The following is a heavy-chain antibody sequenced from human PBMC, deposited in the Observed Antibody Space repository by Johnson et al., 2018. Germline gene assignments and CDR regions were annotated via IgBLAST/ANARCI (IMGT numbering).Heavy chain of an antibody. CDR1: GFTFSSYG. Sequence: QVQLVQSGGGVVQPGRSLRLSCAASGFTFSSYGMHWVRQAPGKGLAWVALISYDGNNKYYIDSVKGRFTISRDNSRNTLSLQMNRVRAEDSAVYYCANTHVEMATIGGAFDIWGQGTMVTVSS. CDR2: ISYDGNNK. D-gene: IGHD5-24*01. J-gene: IGHJ3*02. V-gene: IGHV3-30*18. CDR3: ANTHVEMATIGGAFDI.